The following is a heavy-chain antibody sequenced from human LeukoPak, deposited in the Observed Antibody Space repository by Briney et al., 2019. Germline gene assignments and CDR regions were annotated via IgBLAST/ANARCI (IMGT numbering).Heavy chain of an antibody. D-gene: IGHD3-10*01. CDR3: ARGHYYGSGSYYLTWFDP. V-gene: IGHV4-34*01. J-gene: IGHJ5*02. CDR2: INHSGST. CDR1: GGSFSGYY. Sequence: KPSETLSLTCAVYGGSFSGYYWSWIRQPPGKGLEWIGEINHSGSTNYNPSLKSRVTISVDTSKNQFSLKLRSVTAADTAVYYCARGHYYGSGSYYLTWFDPWGQGTLVTVSS.